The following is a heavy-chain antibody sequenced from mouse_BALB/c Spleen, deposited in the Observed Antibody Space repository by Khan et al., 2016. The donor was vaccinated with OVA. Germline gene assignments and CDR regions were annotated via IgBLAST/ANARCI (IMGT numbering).Heavy chain of an antibody. J-gene: IGHJ3*01. CDR1: GFTFSTYG. CDR3: ARLAYYYNSEGFAY. V-gene: IGHV5-6*01. CDR2: ISSGGSYT. Sequence: EVELVESGGDLVKPGGSLKLSCAASGFTFSTYGMSWVRQTPDKRLEWVATISSGGSYTYYRDSVKGRFTISRDNAKNTLYLQMSSLKSEDTAMYSCARLAYYYNSEGFAYWGQGTLVTVSA. D-gene: IGHD1-1*02.